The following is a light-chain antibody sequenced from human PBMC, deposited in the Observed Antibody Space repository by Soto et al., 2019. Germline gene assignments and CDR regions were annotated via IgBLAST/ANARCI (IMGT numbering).Light chain of an antibody. Sequence: IQMTQSPSTLSASVGDRVTITCRASQSIDTWLSWHQQKPGQVPKLLISKASSLESGVPSRFSGSGSGTEFTLTISSLQPDDFATYYCQQYNSYPRTFGQGTKVDIK. CDR3: QQYNSYPRT. V-gene: IGKV1-5*03. CDR2: KAS. J-gene: IGKJ1*01. CDR1: QSIDTW.